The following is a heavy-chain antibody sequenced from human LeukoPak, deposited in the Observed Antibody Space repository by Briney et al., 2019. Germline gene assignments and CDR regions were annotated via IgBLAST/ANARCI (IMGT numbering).Heavy chain of an antibody. J-gene: IGHJ4*01. D-gene: IGHD3-22*01. CDR2: ISYDGSNK. CDR1: GFTFISYG. V-gene: IGHV3-30*03. Sequence: GGSLRLSFAASGFTFISYGMHWVRQAPGKGLGWGAVISYDGSNKYYADSVKGRFTISRDNSKNTLYLQMNSLRAEDTAVYYCATDRAVVTKISPPGYWGQGTLVTVSS. CDR3: ATDRAVVTKISPPGY.